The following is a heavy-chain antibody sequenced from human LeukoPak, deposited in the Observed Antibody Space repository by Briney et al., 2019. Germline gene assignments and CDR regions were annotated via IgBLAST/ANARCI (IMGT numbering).Heavy chain of an antibody. Sequence: ASVKVSCKASGYTFTCYYMHWVRQAPGQGLEWMGWINPNSGGTNYAQKFQGRVTMTRDTSISTAYMELSRLRSDDTAVYYCAREWGGSGSFINWGQGTLVTVSS. V-gene: IGHV1-2*02. CDR3: AREWGGSGSFIN. CDR2: INPNSGGT. J-gene: IGHJ4*02. CDR1: GYTFTCYY. D-gene: IGHD1-26*01.